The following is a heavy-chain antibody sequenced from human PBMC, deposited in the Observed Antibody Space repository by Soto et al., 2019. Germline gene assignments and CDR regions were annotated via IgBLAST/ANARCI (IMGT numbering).Heavy chain of an antibody. CDR1: GYTFTSYG. V-gene: IGHV1-18*01. D-gene: IGHD3-22*01. J-gene: IGHJ3*02. Sequence: GASVKVSCKASGYTFTSYGISWVRQAPGQGLEWMGWISAYNGNTSYAQKLQGRVTMTTDTSTSTAYMELRSLRSDDTAVYYCARITMIVVVSQNWRAFDIWGQGTMVTVSS. CDR3: ARITMIVVVSQNWRAFDI. CDR2: ISAYNGNT.